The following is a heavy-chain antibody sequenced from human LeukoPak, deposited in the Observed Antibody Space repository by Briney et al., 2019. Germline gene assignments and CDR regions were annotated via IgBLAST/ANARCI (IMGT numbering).Heavy chain of an antibody. CDR3: VRAGTYYDVLTGYRPYYFDY. CDR2: ISYSGST. D-gene: IGHD3-9*01. V-gene: IGHV4-61*01. Sequence: SETLSLTCTVSGGSVSSGSNYWSWIRQPPGKGLEWIGYISYSGSTNYNPSLKSLVTISVDTSKNQFSLKLSSVTAADTAVYYCVRAGTYYDVLTGYRPYYFDYWGQGTLVTVSS. J-gene: IGHJ4*02. CDR1: GGSVSSGSNY.